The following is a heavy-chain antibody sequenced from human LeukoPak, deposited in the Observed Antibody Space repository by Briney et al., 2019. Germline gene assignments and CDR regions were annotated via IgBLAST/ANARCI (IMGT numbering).Heavy chain of an antibody. CDR2: ISSDGIKT. CDR3: AKGADNSGYFQTDF. CDR1: GFTFSRYA. V-gene: IGHV3-64*02. D-gene: IGHD3-22*01. J-gene: IGHJ4*02. Sequence: PGGSLRLSYTASGFTFSRYAMHWVRQAPGKGMEYVSVISSDGIKTYYSDSVKGRFTISRDNSKNMLYLQMGSLRAEDLAVYYCAKGADNSGYFQTDFWGQGTLVTVSS.